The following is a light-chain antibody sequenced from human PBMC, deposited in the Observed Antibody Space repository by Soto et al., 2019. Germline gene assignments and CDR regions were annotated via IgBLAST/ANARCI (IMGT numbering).Light chain of an antibody. Sequence: VVLTQSPAAVSLSPGERATLSCRASQSVSSYLAWYQQKPGQAPRLLIYGASSRATGIPDRFSGSGSGTDFTLTISRLEPEDSAVYYCQQYGSSPTWTFGQGTKADI. CDR3: QQYGSSPTWT. CDR1: QSVSSY. CDR2: GAS. J-gene: IGKJ1*01. V-gene: IGKV3-20*01.